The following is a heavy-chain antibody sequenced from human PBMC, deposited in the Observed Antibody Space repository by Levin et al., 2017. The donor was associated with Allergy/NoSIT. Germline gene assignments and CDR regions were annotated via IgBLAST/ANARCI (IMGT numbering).Heavy chain of an antibody. J-gene: IGHJ5*02. CDR1: GYTFTSYG. CDR2: ISAYNGNT. D-gene: IGHD3-3*01. CDR3: ARETPYDFWSGYFQSNNWFDP. Sequence: ASVKVSCKASGYTFTSYGISWVRQAPGQGLEWMGWISAYNGNTNYAQKLQGRVTMTTDTSTSTAYMELRSLRSDDTAVYYCARETPYDFWSGYFQSNNWFDPWGQGTLVTVSS. V-gene: IGHV1-18*01.